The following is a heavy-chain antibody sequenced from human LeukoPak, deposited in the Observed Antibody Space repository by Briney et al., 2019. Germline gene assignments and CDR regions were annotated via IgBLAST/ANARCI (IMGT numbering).Heavy chain of an antibody. CDR1: GGSISNYY. D-gene: IGHD3-10*01. CDR2: IYTSGST. CDR3: ARGNYYGSGSSFDY. Sequence: SETLSLTCTVSGGSISNYYWSWIRQPAGKALEWIGRIYTSGSTNYNPSLKSRVTMSVDTSKNQFSLKLSSVTAADTAVYYCARGNYYGSGSSFDYWGQGTLVTVSS. J-gene: IGHJ4*02. V-gene: IGHV4-4*07.